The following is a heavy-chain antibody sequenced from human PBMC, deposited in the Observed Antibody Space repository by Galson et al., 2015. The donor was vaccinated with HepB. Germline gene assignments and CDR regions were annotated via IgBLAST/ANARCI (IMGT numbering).Heavy chain of an antibody. CDR1: GGSISSYY. CDR3: ARAPLRGSAAPYYYYYMDV. Sequence: LTCTVSGGSISSYYWSWIRQPPGTGLEWIGYIYYSGSTNYNPSLKSRVTISVDTSKNQFSLKLSSVTAADTAVYYCARAPLRGSAAPYYYYYMDVWGKGTTVTVSS. CDR2: IYYSGST. J-gene: IGHJ6*03. V-gene: IGHV4-59*08. D-gene: IGHD2-2*01.